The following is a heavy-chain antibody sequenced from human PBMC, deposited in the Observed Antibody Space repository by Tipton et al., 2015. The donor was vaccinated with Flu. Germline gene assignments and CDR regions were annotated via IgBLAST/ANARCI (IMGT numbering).Heavy chain of an antibody. D-gene: IGHD4-17*01. V-gene: IGHV4-4*07. CDR3: ASERSYGDWYLDL. CDR1: GGSISSYY. J-gene: IGHJ2*01. Sequence: TLSLTCTVSGGSISSYYWSWIRQSAGKGLEWIGRTYISGSTNYNPSLKSRVTLSVDTSKNQFSLKLSSVTAADMAIYYCASERSYGDWYLDLWGRGTLVTVSS. CDR2: TYISGST.